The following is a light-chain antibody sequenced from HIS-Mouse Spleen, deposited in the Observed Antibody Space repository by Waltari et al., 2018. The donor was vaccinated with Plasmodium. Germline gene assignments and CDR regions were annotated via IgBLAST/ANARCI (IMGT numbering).Light chain of an antibody. V-gene: IGLV3-21*02. Sequence: SYVLPQPPSVSVAPGQTARITCGGDKLGSKSVQWYQQKAGQAPVLVVYDDSARASVMPERFSGSNAGNTATLTISRVEAEDEADYYGQVWDSSSDHVVFGGGTKLTVL. CDR1: KLGSKS. CDR3: QVWDSSSDHVV. J-gene: IGLJ2*01. CDR2: DDS.